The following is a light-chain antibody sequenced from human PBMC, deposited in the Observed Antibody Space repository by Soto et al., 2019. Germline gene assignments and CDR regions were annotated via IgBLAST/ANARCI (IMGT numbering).Light chain of an antibody. J-gene: IGLJ1*01. CDR2: DVS. Sequence: QSALTQPRSVSGSPGQSVTISCTGTSSDVGCYNYVSWYQQHPGKAPKLMIYDVSKRPSGVPDRFSGSKSGNTASLTISGLQAEDEADYYCCSYAGSYTHVFGTGTKVTVL. V-gene: IGLV2-11*01. CDR3: CSYAGSYTHV. CDR1: SSDVGCYNY.